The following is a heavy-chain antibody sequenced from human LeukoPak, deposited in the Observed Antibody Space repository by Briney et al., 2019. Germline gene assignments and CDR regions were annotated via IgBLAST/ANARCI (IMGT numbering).Heavy chain of an antibody. CDR3: ARHSYARSGYYSRPYYFDY. CDR1: GGSFSGYY. Sequence: PSETLSLTCAVYGGSFSGYYWSWIRQPPGKGLEWIGEINHGGSANYNPSLNSRVTISVDTSKNQFSLNLSSVTAADTAVYYCARHSYARSGYYSRPYYFDYWGQGTLVTVSS. J-gene: IGHJ4*02. V-gene: IGHV4-34*01. D-gene: IGHD3-22*01. CDR2: INHGGSA.